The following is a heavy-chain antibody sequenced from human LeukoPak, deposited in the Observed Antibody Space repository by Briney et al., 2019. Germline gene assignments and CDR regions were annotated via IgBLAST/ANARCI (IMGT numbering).Heavy chain of an antibody. V-gene: IGHV3-23*01. CDR2: ISGSGGST. CDR1: GFTFRSYS. CDR3: AKDARITAAGTLRYFDY. Sequence: GGSLRLSCAASGFTFRSYSMSWVRQAPGKGPEWVSAISGSGGSTNYADSVKGRFTISRDTSKNTLYLQMNSLRAEDTAVYYCAKDARITAAGTLRYFDYWGQGTLVTVSS. J-gene: IGHJ4*02. D-gene: IGHD6-13*01.